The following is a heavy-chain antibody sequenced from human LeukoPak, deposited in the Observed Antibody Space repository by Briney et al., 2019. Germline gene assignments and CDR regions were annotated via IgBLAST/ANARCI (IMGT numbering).Heavy chain of an antibody. Sequence: SETLSLTCTVSGGSISSYYWSWIRQPPGKGLEWIGYIYYSGSTNYNPSLKSRVTISVDTSKNQFSLKLSSVTAADTAVYYCARGLDSSWSRGDYWGQGTLVTVSS. J-gene: IGHJ4*02. D-gene: IGHD6-13*01. CDR3: ARGLDSSWSRGDY. CDR2: IYYSGST. CDR1: GGSISSYY. V-gene: IGHV4-59*12.